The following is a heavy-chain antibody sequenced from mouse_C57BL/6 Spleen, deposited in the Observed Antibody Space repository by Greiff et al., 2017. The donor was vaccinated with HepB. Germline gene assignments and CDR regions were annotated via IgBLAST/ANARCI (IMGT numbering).Heavy chain of an antibody. Sequence: VQLQQSGAELVKPGASVKLSCKASGYTFTSYWMHWVKQRPGQGLEWIGMIHPNSGSTNYNEKFKSKATLTVDKSSSTAYMQLSSLTSEDSAVYYCARSDDSKEGFAYWGQGTLVTVSA. V-gene: IGHV1-64*01. CDR1: GYTFTSYW. J-gene: IGHJ3*01. CDR3: ARSDDSKEGFAY. D-gene: IGHD2-5*01. CDR2: IHPNSGST.